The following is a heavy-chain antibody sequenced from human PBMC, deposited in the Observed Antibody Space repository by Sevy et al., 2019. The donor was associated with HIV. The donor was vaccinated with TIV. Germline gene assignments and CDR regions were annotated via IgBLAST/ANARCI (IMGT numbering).Heavy chain of an antibody. Sequence: GGSLRLSCAASGFTFSSYSMNWVRQAPGKGLEWVSYISSSSSTIYYADSVKGRFTISRDNAKNSLYLQMNSLRAEDTAVYYCAGCLYDFWSGYYTSYYYYGMDVWGQGTTVTVSS. J-gene: IGHJ6*02. CDR2: ISSSSSTI. V-gene: IGHV3-48*01. CDR1: GFTFSSYS. D-gene: IGHD3-3*01. CDR3: AGCLYDFWSGYYTSYYYYGMDV.